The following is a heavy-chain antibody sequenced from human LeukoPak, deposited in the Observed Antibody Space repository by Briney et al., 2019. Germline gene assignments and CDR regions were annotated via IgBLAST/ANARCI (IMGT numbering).Heavy chain of an antibody. CDR1: GGSISSPSYY. CDR3: ARESPLMVRGVIVASPPMDY. Sequence: SQTLSLTCIVSGGSISSPSYYWNWIRQPAGKGLQWIGRIYNSGSTNYNPSLKSRVTLSVDTSKNQFSLKLTSVTAADTAVYYCARESPLMVRGVIVASPPMDYWGQGILVTVSS. V-gene: IGHV4-61*02. D-gene: IGHD3-10*01. CDR2: IYNSGST. J-gene: IGHJ4*02.